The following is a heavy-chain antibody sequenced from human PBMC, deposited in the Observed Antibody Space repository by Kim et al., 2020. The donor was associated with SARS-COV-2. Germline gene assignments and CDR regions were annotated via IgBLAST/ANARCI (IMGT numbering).Heavy chain of an antibody. V-gene: IGHV4-38-2*02. Sequence: SETLSLTCTVSGYSISSGYYWGWIRQPPGTGLEWIGSIYHSGSTYYNPSLKSRVTISVDTSKNQFSLKLSSVTAADTAVYYCARSERDHFDYWGQGTLVTVSS. D-gene: IGHD1-1*01. CDR2: IYHSGST. J-gene: IGHJ4*02. CDR1: GYSISSGYY. CDR3: ARSERDHFDY.